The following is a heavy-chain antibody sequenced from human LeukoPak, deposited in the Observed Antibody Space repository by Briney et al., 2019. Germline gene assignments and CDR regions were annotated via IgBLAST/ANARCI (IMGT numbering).Heavy chain of an antibody. CDR3: ARDPWGSSWYGGSDY. Sequence: PGGSLRLCCAASGFTFSSYWMHWVRQAPGKGLVWVSRINNDGSSTSYADSVKGRFTISRDNAKNTLYLQMNSLRAEDTAVYYCARDPWGSSWYGGSDYWGQGTLVTVSS. D-gene: IGHD6-13*01. J-gene: IGHJ4*02. CDR2: INNDGSST. CDR1: GFTFSSYW. V-gene: IGHV3-74*01.